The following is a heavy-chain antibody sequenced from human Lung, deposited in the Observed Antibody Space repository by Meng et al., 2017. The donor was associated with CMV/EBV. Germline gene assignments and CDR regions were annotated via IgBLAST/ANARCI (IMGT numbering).Heavy chain of an antibody. CDR3: ARVRTAMAYYFDY. D-gene: IGHD5-18*01. CDR1: GFTFSDYY. V-gene: IGHV3-11*01. Sequence: GGSXRLXXAASGFTFSDYYMSWIRQAPGKGLEWVSYISSSGSTIYYADSVKGRFTISRDNAKNSLYLQMNSLRAEDTAVYYCARVRTAMAYYFDYWGQGTLVXVSS. CDR2: ISSSGSTI. J-gene: IGHJ4*02.